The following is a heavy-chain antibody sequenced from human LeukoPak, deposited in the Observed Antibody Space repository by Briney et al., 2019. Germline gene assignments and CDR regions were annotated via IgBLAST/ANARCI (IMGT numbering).Heavy chain of an antibody. V-gene: IGHV3-30-3*01. D-gene: IGHD3-10*01. Sequence: GGSLRLSCAASGFTFSSYAMHWVRQAPGKGLEWVAVISYDGSNKYYADSVKGRFTISRDNSKNTLYLQMNSLRAEDTAVYYCAREEVRAYFLDYWGQGTLVTVSS. CDR3: AREEVRAYFLDY. CDR2: ISYDGSNK. CDR1: GFTFSSYA. J-gene: IGHJ4*02.